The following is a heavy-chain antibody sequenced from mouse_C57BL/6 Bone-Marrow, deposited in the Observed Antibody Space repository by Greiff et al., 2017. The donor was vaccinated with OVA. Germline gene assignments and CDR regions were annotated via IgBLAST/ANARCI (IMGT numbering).Heavy chain of an antibody. CDR3: AIGVRGGYSFDY. V-gene: IGHV1-74*01. D-gene: IGHD2-14*01. J-gene: IGHJ2*01. CDR1: GYTFTSYW. Sequence: QVQLKQPGAELVKPGASVKVSCKASGYTFTSYWMHWVKQRPGQGLEWIGRIHPSDSDTNYNQKFKGKATLTVDKSSSPAYMQLSSLTSWDSAVYYCAIGVRGGYSFDYWGQGTTLTVSS. CDR2: IHPSDSDT.